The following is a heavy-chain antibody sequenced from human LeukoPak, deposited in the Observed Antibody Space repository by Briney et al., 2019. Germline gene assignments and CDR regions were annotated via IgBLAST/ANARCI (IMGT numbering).Heavy chain of an antibody. V-gene: IGHV2-5*01. CDR2: IYWNDDK. D-gene: IGHD3-10*01. Sequence: SGPTLVNPTQTLTLTCTFSVFSLSTSGVGVGWIRQPPGKALEWLALIYWNDDKRYSPSLKSRLTITKDTSKNQVVLTMTNMDPVDTATYYCSHSVGVLWFGELSHFDYWGQGTLVTVSS. CDR3: SHSVGVLWFGELSHFDY. CDR1: VFSLSTSGVG. J-gene: IGHJ4*02.